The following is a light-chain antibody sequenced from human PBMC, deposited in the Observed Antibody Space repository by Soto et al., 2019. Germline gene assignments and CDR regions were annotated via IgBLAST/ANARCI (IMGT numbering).Light chain of an antibody. J-gene: IGLJ3*02. CDR3: SSYSTTNTRWV. CDR1: SSDVGAYHY. CDR2: EVS. V-gene: IGLV2-14*01. Sequence: QSALTQPASVYGSPGQSITISCTGTSSDVGAYHYVSWYQQHPGKAPKLIIYEVSHRPSGVSNRFSASKSGNAASLTISGLQAEDEADYYCSSYSTTNTRWVFGGGTKLTVL.